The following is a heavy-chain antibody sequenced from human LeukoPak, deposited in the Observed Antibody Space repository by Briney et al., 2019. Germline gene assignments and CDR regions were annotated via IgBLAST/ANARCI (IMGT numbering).Heavy chain of an antibody. CDR2: IYPGDSDT. J-gene: IGHJ4*02. CDR3: ARLLKSDYIWGSYRAGNYFAY. D-gene: IGHD3-16*02. CDR1: GYSFTSYW. V-gene: IGHV5-51*01. Sequence: VESLKISCKCSGYSFTSYWIGWVRQMPGKGLEWMGIIYPGDSDTRYSPSFQGQVTISADKSISTAYLQWSRLKASDTAMYYCARLLKSDYIWGSYRAGNYFAYWGKGTLVTVSS.